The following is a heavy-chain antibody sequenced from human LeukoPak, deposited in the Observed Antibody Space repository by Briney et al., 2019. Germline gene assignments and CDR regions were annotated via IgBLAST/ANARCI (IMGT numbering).Heavy chain of an antibody. J-gene: IGHJ4*02. CDR2: INSDGSST. CDR1: GFTFSNYG. Sequence: GGSLRLSCAASGFTFSNYGMHWVRQAPGKGLVWVSRINSDGSSTTYAVSVKGRFTISRDNAKNTLYLQMNSLRAEDTAVYYCARGLPSTDDYWGQGTLVTVSS. CDR3: ARGLPSTDDY. V-gene: IGHV3-74*01.